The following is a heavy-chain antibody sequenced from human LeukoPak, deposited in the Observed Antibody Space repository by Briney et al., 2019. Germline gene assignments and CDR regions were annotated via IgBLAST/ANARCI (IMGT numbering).Heavy chain of an antibody. Sequence: GESLKISCKGSGYIFTGYWIAWMRQMPGKALEWMGIIYPGDSDTRYSPSFQGQVTISADKSISTVYLQWSSLKASDTAMYYCARYSGSSFSPTDYWGQGTLVTVSS. V-gene: IGHV5-51*01. D-gene: IGHD1-26*01. CDR3: ARYSGSSFSPTDY. CDR2: IYPGDSDT. J-gene: IGHJ4*02. CDR1: GYIFTGYW.